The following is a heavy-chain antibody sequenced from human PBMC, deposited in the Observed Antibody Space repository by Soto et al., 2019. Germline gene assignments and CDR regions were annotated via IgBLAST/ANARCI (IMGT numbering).Heavy chain of an antibody. CDR1: GDSVSSNSAA. CDR2: TYYRSKWYN. CDR3: ASSHTTVAGTYFDY. V-gene: IGHV6-1*01. D-gene: IGHD6-19*01. Sequence: SQTLSLTCAIPGDSVSSNSAAWNWIRQSPSRGLEWLGRTYYRSKWYNDYAVSVKSRITINPDTSKNQFSLQLNSVTPEDTAVYYCASSHTTVAGTYFDYWGQGTLVTVSS. J-gene: IGHJ4*02.